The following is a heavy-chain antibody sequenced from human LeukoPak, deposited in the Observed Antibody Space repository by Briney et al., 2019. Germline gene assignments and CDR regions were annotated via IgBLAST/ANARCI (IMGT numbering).Heavy chain of an antibody. Sequence: GASVKVSCKASGYTFTSYYMRWVRQAPGQGLEWMGIINPSGGSTSYAQKFQGRVTMTRDTSTSTVYMELSSLRSEDTAVYYCARAIFGIAAAGRAYYFDYWGQGTLVTVSS. J-gene: IGHJ4*02. CDR1: GYTFTSYY. V-gene: IGHV1-46*01. CDR3: ARAIFGIAAAGRAYYFDY. D-gene: IGHD6-13*01. CDR2: INPSGGST.